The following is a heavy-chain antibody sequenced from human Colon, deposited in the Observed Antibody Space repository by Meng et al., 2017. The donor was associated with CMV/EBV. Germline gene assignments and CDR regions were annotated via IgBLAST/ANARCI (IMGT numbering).Heavy chain of an antibody. J-gene: IGHJ4*02. D-gene: IGHD6-13*01. CDR1: GFTFNSYW. CDR3: ASTIAAAGLDY. Sequence: GGSLRLSCAASGFTFNSYWMHWVRQAPGKGLVWVSRINSDGSTTNYADSVKGRFTISRDNSKNTLYLQVDSLRPEDTATYYCASTIAAAGLDYWGQGTLVTVSS. V-gene: IGHV3-74*01. CDR2: INSDGSTT.